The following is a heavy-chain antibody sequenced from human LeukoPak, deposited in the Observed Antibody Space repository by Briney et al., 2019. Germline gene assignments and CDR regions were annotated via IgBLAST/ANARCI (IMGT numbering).Heavy chain of an antibody. V-gene: IGHV3-30*18. CDR3: AKDRSMDV. J-gene: IGHJ6*02. Sequence: GGSLRLSCAASGFTFSSYGMHWVRQAPGKGLEWVAVISYDGSNKYYADSVKGRFTISRDNSKNTLYLQMNSLRAEDTAVYYCAKDRSMDVWGQGTTVTVSS. CDR1: GFTFSSYG. CDR2: ISYDGSNK.